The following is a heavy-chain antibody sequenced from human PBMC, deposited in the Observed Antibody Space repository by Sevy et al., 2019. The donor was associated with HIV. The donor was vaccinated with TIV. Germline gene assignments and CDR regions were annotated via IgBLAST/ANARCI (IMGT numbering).Heavy chain of an antibody. CDR2: IIPILGIA. CDR3: ARGEGIAARRGRNWFDP. J-gene: IGHJ5*02. D-gene: IGHD6-6*01. Sequence: ASLKVSCKASGGTFSSYAISWVRQAPGQGLEWMGGIIPILGIANYAQKFQGRVTITADKSTSTAYMELSSLRSEDTAVYYCARGEGIAARRGRNWFDPWGQGTLVTVSS. CDR1: GGTFSSYA. V-gene: IGHV1-69*10.